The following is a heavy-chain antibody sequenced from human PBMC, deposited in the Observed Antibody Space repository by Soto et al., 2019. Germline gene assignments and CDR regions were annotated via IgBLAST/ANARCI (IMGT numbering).Heavy chain of an antibody. CDR3: ARDQVIGIVVVPAAMVWFDP. CDR2: ISAYNGNT. V-gene: IGHV1-18*01. D-gene: IGHD2-2*01. Sequence: GASVKVSCKASGYTFTSYGISWVRQAPGQGLEWMGWISAYNGNTNYAQKLQGRVTMTTDTSTSTAYMELRSLRSDDTAVYYCARDQVIGIVVVPAAMVWFDPWGQGTLVTVSS. J-gene: IGHJ5*02. CDR1: GYTFTSYG.